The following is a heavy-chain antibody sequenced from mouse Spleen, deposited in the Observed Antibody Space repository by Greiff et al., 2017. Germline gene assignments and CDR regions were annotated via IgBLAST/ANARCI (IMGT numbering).Heavy chain of an antibody. J-gene: IGHJ4*01. Sequence: SGYSFTGYYMNWVKQSPEKSLEWIGEINPSTGGTTYNQKFKAKATLTVDKSSSTAYMQLKSLTSEDSAVYYCARPFTTVVAHAMDYWGQGTSVTVSS. D-gene: IGHD1-1*01. CDR1: GYSFTGYY. CDR3: ARPFTTVVAHAMDY. V-gene: IGHV1-42*01. CDR2: INPSTGGT.